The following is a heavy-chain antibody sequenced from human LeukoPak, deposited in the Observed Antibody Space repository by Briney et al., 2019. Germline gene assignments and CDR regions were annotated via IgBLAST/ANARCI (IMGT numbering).Heavy chain of an antibody. CDR1: GFISSSYG. V-gene: IGHV3-30*02. CDR3: AKVSLNMVNDAFDI. D-gene: IGHD4/OR15-4a*01. CDR2: IRYDGSRK. Sequence: PGGSLRLSCAASGFISSSYGMHWVRQAPDKGLEWVAFIRYDGSRKYYADSVKGRFIISRDNSKNTLYLQMNSLRAEDTAMYYCAKVSLNMVNDAFDIWGQGTKVSVSS. J-gene: IGHJ3*02.